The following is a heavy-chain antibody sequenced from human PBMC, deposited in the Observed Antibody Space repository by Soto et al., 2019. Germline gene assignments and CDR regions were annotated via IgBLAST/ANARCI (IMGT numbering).Heavy chain of an antibody. CDR2: ISGSGGST. CDR1: GFTFSSYA. V-gene: IGHV3-23*01. J-gene: IGHJ4*02. Sequence: EVQLLESGGGLVQPGGSLRLSCAASGFTFSSYAMSWVRQAPGKGLEWVSAISGSGGSTYYADSVKGRFTISRDNSKNTLDLQMNSLRAEDTAVYYCAKDRQQWLVPSIIDDWGQGTLVTVSS. CDR3: AKDRQQWLVPSIIDD. D-gene: IGHD6-19*01.